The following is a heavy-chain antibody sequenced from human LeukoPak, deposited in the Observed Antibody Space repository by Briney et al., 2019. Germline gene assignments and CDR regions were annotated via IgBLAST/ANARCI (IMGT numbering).Heavy chain of an antibody. D-gene: IGHD5-18*01. Sequence: SVKVSCKASGGTFSSYAISWVRQAPGQGLEWMGRIIPILGIANYAQKFQGRVTITADKSTSTAYMELSSLRSEDTAVYYCARVTYSYGDGAFDIWGQGTMVTVSS. J-gene: IGHJ3*02. V-gene: IGHV1-69*04. CDR1: GGTFSSYA. CDR2: IIPILGIA. CDR3: ARVTYSYGDGAFDI.